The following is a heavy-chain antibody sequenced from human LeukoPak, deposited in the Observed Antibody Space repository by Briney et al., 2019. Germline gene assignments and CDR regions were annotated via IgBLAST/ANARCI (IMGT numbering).Heavy chain of an antibody. V-gene: IGHV1-18*01. D-gene: IGHD3-22*01. CDR2: ISAYNGNT. J-gene: IGHJ3*02. Sequence: GASVKVSCKASGYTFTSYGISWVRQAPGQGLEWMGWISAYNGNTNYAQKLQGRVTMTTDTSTSTAYMELSSLRSEDTAVYYCASAHYYDSSGSLSPGSPVFDIWGQGTMVTVSS. CDR3: ASAHYYDSSGSLSPGSPVFDI. CDR1: GYTFTSYG.